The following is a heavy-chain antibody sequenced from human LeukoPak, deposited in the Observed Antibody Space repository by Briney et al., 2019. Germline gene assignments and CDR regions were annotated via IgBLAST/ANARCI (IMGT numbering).Heavy chain of an antibody. Sequence: SETLSLTCAVYGGSFSGYYWSWIRQPPGKGLEWIGEINHSGSTNYNPSLKSRVTISVDTSKNQFSLKLSSVTAADTAVYYCASRAQSGYYDSSGYPNYRYSFDYWGQGTLVTVSS. CDR1: GGSFSGYY. CDR3: ASRAQSGYYDSSGYPNYRYSFDY. J-gene: IGHJ4*02. D-gene: IGHD3-22*01. V-gene: IGHV4-34*01. CDR2: INHSGST.